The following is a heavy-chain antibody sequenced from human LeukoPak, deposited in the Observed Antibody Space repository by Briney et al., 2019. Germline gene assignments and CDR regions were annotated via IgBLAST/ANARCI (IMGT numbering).Heavy chain of an antibody. J-gene: IGHJ5*02. V-gene: IGHV4-30-2*01. CDR3: ARHYGP. D-gene: IGHD3-16*01. CDR2: IYHSGST. CDR1: VGAISSGCYA. Sequence: SQTVCLTCAVSVGAISSGCYAWSWMRQPPGKGLEWIGYIYHSGSTYYNPSLKSRVTISVDRSKNQFSLKLSSVTAADTAVYYCARHYGPWGQGTLVTVSS.